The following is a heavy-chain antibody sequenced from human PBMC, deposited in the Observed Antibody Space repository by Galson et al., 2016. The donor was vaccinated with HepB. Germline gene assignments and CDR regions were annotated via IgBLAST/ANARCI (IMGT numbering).Heavy chain of an antibody. CDR1: GFGFSGYY. CDR2: ISTSGTII. J-gene: IGHJ6*04. D-gene: IGHD3-3*01. Sequence: SLRLSCAASGFGFSGYYMSWIRQAPGKGPEWVSHISTSGTIIYYADSVKGRFTISRDNAEKSLYLQMNSLRAEDTAVYYCAKSYYSSRPGGSPALSRFLEWLNGVVDVWGKGTTVIVSS. V-gene: IGHV3-11*01. CDR3: AKSYYSSRPGGSPALSRFLEWLNGVVDV.